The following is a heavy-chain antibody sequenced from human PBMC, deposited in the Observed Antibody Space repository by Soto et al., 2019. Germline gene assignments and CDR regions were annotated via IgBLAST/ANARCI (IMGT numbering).Heavy chain of an antibody. CDR1: GYIFTSYW. CDR2: IDPSDSYT. D-gene: IGHD5-18*01. CDR3: ATEWIQLNGAGWFDP. Sequence: PVESLKISCKGSGYIFTSYWISWCLEMPVKVLEWMGRIDPSDSYTNYSPSFQGHVTISADKSISTAYLQWSSLKASDTAMYYCATEWIQLNGAGWFDPWGQGTLVTVSS. J-gene: IGHJ5*02. V-gene: IGHV5-10-1*01.